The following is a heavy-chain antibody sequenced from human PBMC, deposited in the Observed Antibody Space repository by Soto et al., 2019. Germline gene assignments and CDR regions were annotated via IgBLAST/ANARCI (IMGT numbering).Heavy chain of an antibody. Sequence: QVQLVQSGAEVKKPGSSVKVSCKASGGTFSSYTISWVRQAPGQGLEWMGRIIPILGIANYAQKFQGRVTITADKCTRTAYLELSSLRSEDTAVYCCARYPGYRDYYYGMDVWGQGTTVTVSS. J-gene: IGHJ6*02. V-gene: IGHV1-69*02. D-gene: IGHD6-25*01. CDR3: ARYPGYRDYYYGMDV. CDR1: GGTFSSYT. CDR2: IIPILGIA.